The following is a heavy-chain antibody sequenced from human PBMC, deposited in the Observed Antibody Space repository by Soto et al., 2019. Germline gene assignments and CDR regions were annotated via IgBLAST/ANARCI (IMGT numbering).Heavy chain of an antibody. D-gene: IGHD2-15*01. CDR2: LNPNGTFT. CDR1: GFTFSGYW. J-gene: IGHJ4*02. Sequence: GGSLRLSCAGSGFTFSGYWMHWVRQAPGKGPVWVSRLNPNGTFTTNADSVKGRFTISRDNAKNTVYLQMNSLRADDTAVYYCAIGWTSTPYSGFFYYCCQRPLGTVS. CDR3: AIGWTSTPYSGFFYY. V-gene: IGHV3-74*01.